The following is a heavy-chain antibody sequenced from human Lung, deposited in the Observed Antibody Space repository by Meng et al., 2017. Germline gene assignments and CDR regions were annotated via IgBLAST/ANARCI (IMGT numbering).Heavy chain of an antibody. CDR3: VRDEDISSAGKLFGDY. J-gene: IGHJ4*02. CDR2: INPKSGDT. D-gene: IGHD6-13*01. CDR1: GYNFPDYY. Sequence: QVQLGQAGAEVKKPGASVKVSCKPSGYNFPDYYIHWVRRAPGQGLEWMGRINPKSGDTHYAQKFQARVTMTGDTSISTAYMELSGLRSDDTAMYYCVRDEDISSAGKLFGDYWGQGTLVTVSS. V-gene: IGHV1-2*06.